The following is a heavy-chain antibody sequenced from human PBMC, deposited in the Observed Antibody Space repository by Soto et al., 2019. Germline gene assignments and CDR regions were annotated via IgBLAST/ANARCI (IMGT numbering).Heavy chain of an antibody. J-gene: IGHJ5*02. Sequence: EVQVVESGGGLVQPGGSLRLSCAASGFTFSSNSMNWVSQAPGKGLEWISYISSSSSTIYADSVKGRFTISRDNAKNSLYLQVNSLRDEDTAVYYCARVIWSGHLTSDLWCQGTLVTVSS. CDR2: ISSSSSTI. D-gene: IGHD3-3*01. V-gene: IGHV3-48*02. CDR1: GFTFSSNS. CDR3: ARVIWSGHLTSDL.